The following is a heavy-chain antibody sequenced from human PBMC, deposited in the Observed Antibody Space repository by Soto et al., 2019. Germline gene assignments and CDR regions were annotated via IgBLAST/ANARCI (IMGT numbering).Heavy chain of an antibody. CDR2: ISAYNGNT. CDR3: ARDRGYNWNYGWFDP. CDR1: GYTFTSYG. J-gene: IGHJ5*02. D-gene: IGHD1-7*01. V-gene: IGHV1-18*01. Sequence: QVQLVQSGAEVKKPGASVKVSCKASGYTFTSYGISWVRQAPGQGLEWLGRISAYNGNTDYAQKLQGRVTMTTDTSTSTAYMELRSLRSDDTAVYYCARDRGYNWNYGWFDPWGQGTLVTVSS.